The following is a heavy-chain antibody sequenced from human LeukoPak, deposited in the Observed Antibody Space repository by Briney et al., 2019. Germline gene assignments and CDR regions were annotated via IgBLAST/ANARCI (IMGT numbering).Heavy chain of an antibody. CDR3: ARYSYGDYVFGSHDAFDI. CDR1: GGTFSSYA. D-gene: IGHD4-17*01. CDR2: IIPIFGTA. Sequence: GASVTVSCKASGGTFSSYAISWVRQAPGQGLEWMRGIIPIFGTANYAQKFQGRVTITADESTSTAYMELSSLRSEDTAVYYCARYSYGDYVFGSHDAFDIWGQGTMVTVSS. V-gene: IGHV1-69*13. J-gene: IGHJ3*02.